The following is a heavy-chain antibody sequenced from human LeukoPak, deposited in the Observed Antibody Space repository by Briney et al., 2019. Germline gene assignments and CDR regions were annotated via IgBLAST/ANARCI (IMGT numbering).Heavy chain of an antibody. J-gene: IGHJ4*02. D-gene: IGHD5-18*01. CDR1: GFTFDDYA. CDR2: ISWNSGSI. V-gene: IGHV3-9*01. Sequence: GGSLRLSCAASGFTFDDYAMHWVRHAPGKGLEWVSGISWNSGSIGYADSVKGRFTISRDNAKNSLYLQMNSLRAEDTALYYCAKGSRGYSCGPLDYWGQGTLVTVSS. CDR3: AKGSRGYSCGPLDY.